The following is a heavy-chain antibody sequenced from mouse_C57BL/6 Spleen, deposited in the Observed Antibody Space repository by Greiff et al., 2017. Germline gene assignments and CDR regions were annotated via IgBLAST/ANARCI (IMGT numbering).Heavy chain of an antibody. CDR2: IYPGDGDT. J-gene: IGHJ2*01. CDR3: ASDYYGRYFDY. CDR1: GYAFSSYW. Sequence: QVQLQQSGAELVKPGASVKISCKASGYAFSSYWMNWVKQRPGKGLEWIGQIYPGDGDTNYNGKFKGKATLTADKSSSTAYMQLSSLTSEDSAVYFCASDYYGRYFDYWGQGTTLTVSS. V-gene: IGHV1-80*01. D-gene: IGHD1-1*01.